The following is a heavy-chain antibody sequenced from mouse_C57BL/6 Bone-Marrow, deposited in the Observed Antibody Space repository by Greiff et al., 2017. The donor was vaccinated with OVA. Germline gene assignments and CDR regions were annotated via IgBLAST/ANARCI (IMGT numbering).Heavy chain of an antibody. J-gene: IGHJ2*01. CDR1: GYTFTDYE. V-gene: IGHV1-15*01. D-gene: IGHD1-1*01. CDR3: TRFEARVIYYGSLDY. CDR2: IDPETGGT. Sequence: QVQLQQSGAELVRPGASVTLSCKASGYTFTDYEMHWVKQTPVHGLEWIGAIDPETGGTAYNQKFKGKAILPADTSSSPAYMHVRSLTSEESADYYCTRFEARVIYYGSLDYWGQGTTLTVSS.